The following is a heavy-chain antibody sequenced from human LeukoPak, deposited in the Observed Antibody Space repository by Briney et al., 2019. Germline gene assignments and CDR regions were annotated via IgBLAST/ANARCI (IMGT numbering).Heavy chain of an antibody. V-gene: IGHV4-34*01. CDR2: INHSGST. Sequence: SETLSLTCAVYGGSFSGYYWSWIRQPPGKGLEWIGEINHSGSTNYNPSLKSRVTMSVDTSKNQFSLKLNSVTAADTAVYYCARKIPCSGGSCYPINIWGQGTMVTVSS. D-gene: IGHD2-15*01. CDR1: GGSFSGYY. CDR3: ARKIPCSGGSCYPINI. J-gene: IGHJ3*02.